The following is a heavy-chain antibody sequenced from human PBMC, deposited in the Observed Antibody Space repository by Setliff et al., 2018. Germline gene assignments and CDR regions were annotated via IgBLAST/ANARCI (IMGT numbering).Heavy chain of an antibody. D-gene: IGHD3-22*01. CDR1: GYTFTDYY. CDR2: VNPNSGGT. Sequence: RASVKVSCKASGYTFTDYYIHWVRQAPGQGLEWMGWVNPNSGGTNPAQRFQGRVTMTRDTSITTAYMELRSLRSDDTAIYYCAREGGDGDSSGYYPPLDYWGQGTLVTVSS. J-gene: IGHJ4*02. CDR3: AREGGDGDSSGYYPPLDY. V-gene: IGHV1-2*02.